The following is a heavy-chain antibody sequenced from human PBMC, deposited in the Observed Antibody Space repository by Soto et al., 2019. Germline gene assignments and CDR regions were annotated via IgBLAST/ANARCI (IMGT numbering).Heavy chain of an antibody. CDR3: ARGKWLRSNYFDY. CDR1: GGTFSSYT. D-gene: IGHD5-12*01. J-gene: IGHJ4*02. CDR2: IIPILGIA. Sequence: ASVKVSCKASGGTFSSYTISWVRQAPGQGLEWMGRIIPILGIANYAQKFQGRVTITADKSTSTAYMELSSLRSEDTAVYYCARGKWLRSNYFDYWGQGTLVTVSS. V-gene: IGHV1-69*02.